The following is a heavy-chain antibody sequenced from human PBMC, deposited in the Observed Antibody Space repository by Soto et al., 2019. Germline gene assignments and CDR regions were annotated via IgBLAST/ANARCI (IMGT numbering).Heavy chain of an antibody. CDR2: IYYSGST. Sequence: SETLSLTCTVSGGSVSSGSYYWSWIRQPQGNGLEWSGYIYYSGSTNYNPSLKRRVTISVDTSKNQFSLKLSSVTAAGTAVYYCAREFLTYYYGSGSLDYWGQGTLVTVSS. D-gene: IGHD3-10*01. J-gene: IGHJ4*02. CDR1: GGSVSSGSYY. V-gene: IGHV4-61*01. CDR3: AREFLTYYYGSGSLDY.